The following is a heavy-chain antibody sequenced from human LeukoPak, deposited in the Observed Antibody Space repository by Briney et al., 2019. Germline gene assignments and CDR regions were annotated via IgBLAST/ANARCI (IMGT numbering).Heavy chain of an antibody. V-gene: IGHV5-51*01. CDR3: ARLKDGCSGGSCYEDNWFDP. D-gene: IGHD2-15*01. CDR1: GYSFTSYW. Sequence: GESLKISCKGSGYSFTSYWIGWVRQMPGKGLEWMGIIYPGDSDTRYSPSFQGQVTISADKSISTAYLQWSSLKASDTAMYYRARLKDGCSGGSCYEDNWFDPWGQGTLVTVSS. J-gene: IGHJ5*02. CDR2: IYPGDSDT.